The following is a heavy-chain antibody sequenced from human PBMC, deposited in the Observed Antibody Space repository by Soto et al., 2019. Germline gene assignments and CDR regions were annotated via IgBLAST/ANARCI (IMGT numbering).Heavy chain of an antibody. CDR2: LSGSGVST. Sequence: EVQLLESGGGLVQPGGSLRLSCAASGFTFGGNAMSWVRQAPGKGLEWVSGLSGSGVSTYYAASVRGRFTISRDNWKNTLFLQMNSLRAEDTAVYYCAKSIGPVYGSSNWYFDLWGRVTLVTVSS. V-gene: IGHV3-23*01. CDR1: GFTFGGNA. CDR3: AKSIGPVYGSSNWYFDL. J-gene: IGHJ2*01. D-gene: IGHD4-17*01.